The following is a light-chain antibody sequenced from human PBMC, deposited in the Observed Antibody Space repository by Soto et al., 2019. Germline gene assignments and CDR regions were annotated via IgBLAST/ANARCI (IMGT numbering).Light chain of an antibody. CDR3: AAWDDSLSGVV. CDR2: SND. V-gene: IGLV1-47*02. J-gene: IGLJ2*01. CDR1: RSNIGSNL. Sequence: QSVVTQPPSVSGTPGQRVTIFCSGRRSNIGSNLVYWYQQLPGTAPKLLIFSNDQRPSGVPDRFSGSRSGTSASLAIGGLRSEDEGDYYCAAWDDSLSGVVFGGGTKLTVL.